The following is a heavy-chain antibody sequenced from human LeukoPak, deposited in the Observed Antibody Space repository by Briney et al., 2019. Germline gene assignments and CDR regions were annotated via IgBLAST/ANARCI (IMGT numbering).Heavy chain of an antibody. Sequence: SETLSLTCAVSGYSISSGYYWGWIRQPPGKGLEWIGSIYHSGSTKYNPFFKSRVTISLDTSNNQFSLKLSSVTAADTAVYYCARWETVTSSDYWGQGTLVTVSS. CDR2: IYHSGST. CDR3: ARWETVTSSDY. J-gene: IGHJ4*02. V-gene: IGHV4-38-2*01. D-gene: IGHD4-17*01. CDR1: GYSISSGYY.